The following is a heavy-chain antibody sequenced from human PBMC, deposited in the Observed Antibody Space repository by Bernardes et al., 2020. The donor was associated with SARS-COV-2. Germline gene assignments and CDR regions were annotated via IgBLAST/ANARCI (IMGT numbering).Heavy chain of an antibody. V-gene: IGHV3-23*01. Sequence: GGSLRLSCVASGFTFSTYAMSWVRQAPGKGLEWVSAISPSGDSAYYADSVKGRFTISRDNSKNTLYLQMDSLRAEDTAVYYCTKDPNYYDNPGWGYFDHWGQGSLVTVSS. D-gene: IGHD3-22*01. J-gene: IGHJ4*02. CDR3: TKDPNYYDNPGWGYFDH. CDR1: GFTFSTYA. CDR2: ISPSGDSA.